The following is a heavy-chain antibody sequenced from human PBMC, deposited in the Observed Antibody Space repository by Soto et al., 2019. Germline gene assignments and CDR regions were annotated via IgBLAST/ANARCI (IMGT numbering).Heavy chain of an antibody. CDR2: INPNSGGT. CDR1: GYNFAVHY. Sequence: ASVKVSCKASGYNFAVHYMHWVRQAPGQGLEWMGWINPNSGGTNYAQKFQGRVTMTRDTSISTAYMELSRLRSDDTAVYYCARGRGRGMIVVAKQYYFDYWGQGTVVTVSA. CDR3: ARGRGRGMIVVAKQYYFDY. D-gene: IGHD3-22*01. V-gene: IGHV1-2*02. J-gene: IGHJ4*02.